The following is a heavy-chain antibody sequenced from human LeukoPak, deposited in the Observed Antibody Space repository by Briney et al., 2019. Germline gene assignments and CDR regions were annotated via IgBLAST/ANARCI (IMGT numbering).Heavy chain of an antibody. V-gene: IGHV1-8*01. J-gene: IGHJ5*02. Sequence: ASVKVPCKASGYTFTSYDINWVRQATGQGLEWMGWMNPNSGNTGYAQRFQGRVTMTRNTSISTAYMELSSLRSEDTAVYYCAREYCSGGSCYWPNWFDPWGQGTLVTVSS. CDR3: AREYCSGGSCYWPNWFDP. CDR2: MNPNSGNT. CDR1: GYTFTSYD. D-gene: IGHD2-15*01.